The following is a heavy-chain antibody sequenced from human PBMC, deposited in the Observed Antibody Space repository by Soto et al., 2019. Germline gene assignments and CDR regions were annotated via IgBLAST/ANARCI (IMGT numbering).Heavy chain of an antibody. CDR1: GFSLSTSGVG. CDR2: IYWNDDK. V-gene: IGHV2-5*01. J-gene: IGHJ6*02. D-gene: IGHD6-13*01. CDR3: AQPPPLFMSWPRSFPHGMDV. Sequence: SGPTLVNPTQTLTLTCTFSGFSLSTSGVGVGWIRQPPGKALEWLALIYWNDDKRYSPSLKSRLTITKDTSKNQVVLTMTNMDPVDTATYYCAQPPPLFMSWPRSFPHGMDVWGQGTPVTVSS.